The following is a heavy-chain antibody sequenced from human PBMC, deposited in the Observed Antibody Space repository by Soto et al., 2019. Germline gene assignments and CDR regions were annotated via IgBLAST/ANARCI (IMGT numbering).Heavy chain of an antibody. Sequence: GESLKISGKGSGYSFTSYWIGWARQMPGKGLEWMGIIYPGDSDTRYSPSFQGQVTISADKSISTAYLQWSSLKASDTAMYYCAKTAAGGKNYYGMDVWGQGTTVT. CDR2: IYPGDSDT. CDR1: GYSFTSYW. J-gene: IGHJ6*02. CDR3: AKTAAGGKNYYGMDV. D-gene: IGHD6-13*01. V-gene: IGHV5-51*01.